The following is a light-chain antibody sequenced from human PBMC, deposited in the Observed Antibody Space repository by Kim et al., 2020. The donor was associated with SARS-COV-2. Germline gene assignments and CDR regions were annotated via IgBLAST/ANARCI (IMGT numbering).Light chain of an antibody. CDR2: DVS. J-gene: IGLJ3*02. V-gene: IGLV2-11*01. CDR3: CSYAGSYAGV. Sequence: QSALTQPRSVSGSPGQSVTISCTGTSSDVGGYNYVSCYQQHPGKAPKLMIYDVSKRPSGVPDRFSGSKSGNTASLTISGLQAEDEADYYCCSYAGSYAGVFGGGTQLTVL. CDR1: SSDVGGYNY.